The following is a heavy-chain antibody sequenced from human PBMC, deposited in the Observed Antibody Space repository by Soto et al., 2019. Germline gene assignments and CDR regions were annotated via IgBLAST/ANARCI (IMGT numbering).Heavy chain of an antibody. CDR2: VYNSGNT. CDR1: GGSMTGYF. CDR3: ARTHWVSGTEY. J-gene: IGHJ4*02. V-gene: IGHV4-4*07. D-gene: IGHD6-19*01. Sequence: QVQLQESGPGLVKPSETLSLTCTASGGSMTGYFWSWIRQPAGKALEWIGHVYNSGNTDYNPSLASRITMAVDTSKRQFSLKVKSVTAADTAVYYCARTHWVSGTEYWGQGILVTVSS.